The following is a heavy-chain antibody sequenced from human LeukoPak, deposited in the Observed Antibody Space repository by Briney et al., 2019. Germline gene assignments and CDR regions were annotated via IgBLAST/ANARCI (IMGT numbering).Heavy chain of an antibody. V-gene: IGHV1-8*03. CDR1: GYTFTSYD. D-gene: IGHD1/OR15-1a*01. CDR3: ARGEGTAPFDY. J-gene: IGHJ4*02. CDR2: MNPNSGNT. Sequence: ASVKVSCKASGYTFTSYDINWVRQATGQGLEWMGWMNPNSGNTGYAQKFQGRVTITRNTSISTAYMELSSLRSEDTAVYYRARGEGTAPFDYWGQRTLVTVSS.